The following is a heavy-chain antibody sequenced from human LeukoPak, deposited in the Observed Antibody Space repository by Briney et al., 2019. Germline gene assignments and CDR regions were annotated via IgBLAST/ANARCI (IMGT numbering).Heavy chain of an antibody. CDR3: AAYYDSSGYYYSFDY. V-gene: IGHV1-69*05. CDR2: IIPIFGTA. Sequence: GASVKVSCKASGGTFISYAISWVRQAPGQGLEWMGGIIPIFGTANYAQKFQGRVTITTDESTSTAYMELSSLRSEDTAVYYCAAYYDSSGYYYSFDYWGQGTLVTVSS. J-gene: IGHJ4*02. CDR1: GGTFISYA. D-gene: IGHD3-22*01.